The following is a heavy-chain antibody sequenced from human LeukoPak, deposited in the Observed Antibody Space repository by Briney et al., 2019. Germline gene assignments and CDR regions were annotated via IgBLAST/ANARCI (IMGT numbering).Heavy chain of an antibody. CDR3: AKRLGIVVTGDAFDI. CDR1: GFTFSSYG. J-gene: IGHJ3*02. D-gene: IGHD1-26*01. CDR2: IWYDGSNK. Sequence: GGSLRLSCAASGFTFSSYGMHWVRQAPGKGLEWVAVIWYDGSNKYYADSVKGRSTISRDNSKNTLYLQMNSLRAEDTAVYYCAKRLGIVVTGDAFDIWGQGTMVTVSS. V-gene: IGHV3-30*02.